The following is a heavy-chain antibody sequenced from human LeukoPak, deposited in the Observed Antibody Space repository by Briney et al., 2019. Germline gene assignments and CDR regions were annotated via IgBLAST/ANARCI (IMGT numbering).Heavy chain of an antibody. CDR3: ARGSPYHN. V-gene: IGHV4-39*01. J-gene: IGHJ4*02. Sequence: PSETLSLTCTVSGGSISSSNYYWGWMRQPPGKGLVYIGSIHYSGSTYYNPSLKSRVTISVDTSESQFSLKLNSVTAADTAVYYCARGSPYHNWGQGTLVTVSS. D-gene: IGHD2-15*01. CDR2: IHYSGST. CDR1: GGSISSSNYY.